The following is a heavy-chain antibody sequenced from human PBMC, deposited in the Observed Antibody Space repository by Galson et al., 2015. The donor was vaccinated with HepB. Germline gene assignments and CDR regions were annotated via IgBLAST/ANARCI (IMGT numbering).Heavy chain of an antibody. CDR3: TTGRTFDF. Sequence: SLRLSCAASGFTFSNAWMSWVRQAPGKGLEWVGRVKSKSNGGTIDYPAPVKGRFTISRDDSIHTVYLQMNSLKSEDTAVYYCTTGRTFDFWGQGTMVTVSS. CDR2: VKSKSNGGTI. V-gene: IGHV3-15*01. J-gene: IGHJ3*01. CDR1: GFTFSNAW.